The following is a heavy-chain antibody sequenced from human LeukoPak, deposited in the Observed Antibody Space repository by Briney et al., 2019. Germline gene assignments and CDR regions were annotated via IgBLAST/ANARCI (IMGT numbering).Heavy chain of an antibody. V-gene: IGHV3-48*01. CDR1: GFTFSIYG. J-gene: IGHJ4*02. CDR3: ARSQSGSYSNLDY. D-gene: IGHD1-26*01. Sequence: GGSLRLSCAASGFTFSIYGINWVRQAPGKGLEWVSFISSGSSTIYYADSVKGRFTISRDNAKNSLYLQMNSLRAEDTAVYYCARSQSGSYSNLDYWGQGTLVTVSS. CDR2: ISSGSSTI.